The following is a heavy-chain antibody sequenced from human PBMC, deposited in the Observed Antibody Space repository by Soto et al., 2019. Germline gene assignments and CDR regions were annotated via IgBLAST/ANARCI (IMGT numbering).Heavy chain of an antibody. CDR1: GGSISSGGYY. J-gene: IGHJ5*02. Sequence: QVQLQESGPGLVKPSQTLSLTCTVSGGSISSGGYYWSWIRQHPGKGLEWIGYIYYSGSTYYNPSRTRRVTISVDTSKNQFSLKLSSVTAADTAVYYCARDRKPHRPNEHTNWFAPWGQGTLVTVSS. V-gene: IGHV4-31*03. CDR3: ARDRKPHRPNEHTNWFAP. CDR2: IYYSGST. D-gene: IGHD1-1*01.